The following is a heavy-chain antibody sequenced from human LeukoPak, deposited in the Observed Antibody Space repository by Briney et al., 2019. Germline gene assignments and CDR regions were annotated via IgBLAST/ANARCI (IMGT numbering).Heavy chain of an antibody. Sequence: ASVKVSCKASGYTFTGYYMHWVRQAPGQGLEWMGWISPNSGGTDYAQKFQGRVTMTRDTSISTAYMELSRLRSDDTAVYYCARDDPRGWYYFDYWGQGTLVTVSS. CDR3: ARDDPRGWYYFDY. J-gene: IGHJ4*02. V-gene: IGHV1-2*02. CDR1: GYTFTGYY. D-gene: IGHD3-10*01. CDR2: ISPNSGGT.